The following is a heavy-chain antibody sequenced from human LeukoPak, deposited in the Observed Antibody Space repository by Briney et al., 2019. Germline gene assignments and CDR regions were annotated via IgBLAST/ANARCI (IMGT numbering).Heavy chain of an antibody. V-gene: IGHV3-30*02. CDR2: MRYDGGNK. J-gene: IGHJ4*02. D-gene: IGHD3-22*01. CDR1: GFTFSDFG. Sequence: GGSLRLSCAASGFTFSDFGMHWVRQAPGKGLEWVAFMRYDGGNKFYADSVNGRFTVSRDSSKNTLFLQLNSLRPEDTAVYYCAKDRGAYYQYYFDYWGQGTLVTVSS. CDR3: AKDRGAYYQYYFDY.